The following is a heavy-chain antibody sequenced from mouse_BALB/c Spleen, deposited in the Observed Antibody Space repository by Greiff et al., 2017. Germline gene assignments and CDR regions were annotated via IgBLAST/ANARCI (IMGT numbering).Heavy chain of an antibody. D-gene: IGHD1-1*01. V-gene: IGHV5-9-3*01. J-gene: IGHJ3*01. CDR2: ISSGGSYT. Sequence: EVQLVESGGGLVKPGGSLKLSCAASGFTFSSYAMSWVRQTPEKRLEWVATISSGGSYTYYPDSVKGRFTISRDNAKNTLYLQMSSLRSEDTAMYYCARQDNYGSWFAYWGQGTLVTVSA. CDR1: GFTFSSYA. CDR3: ARQDNYGSWFAY.